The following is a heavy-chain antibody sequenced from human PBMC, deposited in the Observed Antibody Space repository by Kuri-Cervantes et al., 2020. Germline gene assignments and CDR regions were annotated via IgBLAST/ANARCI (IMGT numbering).Heavy chain of an antibody. CDR2: ISYDGSNK. V-gene: IGHV3-30*18. CDR1: GFTFSSYG. J-gene: IGHJ6*02. D-gene: IGHD5/OR15-5a*01. Sequence: GESLKISCAASGFTFSSYGMHWVRQAPGKGLEWVAVISYDGSNKYYADSVKGRFTISRDNSKNTLYLRMNSLRAEDTAVYYCAKVSDYYGMDVWGQGTTVTVSS. CDR3: AKVSDYYGMDV.